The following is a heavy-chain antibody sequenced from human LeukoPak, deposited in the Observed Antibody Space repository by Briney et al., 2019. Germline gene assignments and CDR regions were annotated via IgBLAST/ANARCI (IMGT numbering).Heavy chain of an antibody. V-gene: IGHV1-69*13. CDR2: IIPIFGTA. CDR1: GGTFSSYA. CDR3: ARGNRYCSSTSCYDYYYYYYMDV. J-gene: IGHJ6*03. D-gene: IGHD2-2*01. Sequence: ASVKVSCKASGGTFSSYAISWVRQAPGQGLEWMGGIIPIFGTANYAQKFQGRVTITADESTSTAYMELSSLRSEDTAVYYCARGNRYCSSTSCYDYYYYYYMDVWGKGTTVTVSS.